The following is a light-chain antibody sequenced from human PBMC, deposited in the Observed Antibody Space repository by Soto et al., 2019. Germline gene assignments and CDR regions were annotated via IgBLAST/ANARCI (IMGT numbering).Light chain of an antibody. CDR2: DVS. V-gene: IGLV2-11*01. CDR3: CSYAGSYTFLYV. CDR1: SSDVGGYNY. Sequence: QSVLTQPRSVSGSPGQSVTISCTGTSSDVGGYNYVSWYQQHPGKAPKLMIYDVSKRPSGVPDRFSGSKSGNTASLTISGLQAEDEADYYCCSYAGSYTFLYVVGSGTKLTVL. J-gene: IGLJ1*01.